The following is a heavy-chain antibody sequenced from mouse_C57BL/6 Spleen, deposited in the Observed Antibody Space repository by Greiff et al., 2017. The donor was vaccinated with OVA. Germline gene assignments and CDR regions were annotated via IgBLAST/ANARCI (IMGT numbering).Heavy chain of an antibody. Sequence: QVQLQQSGAELVKPGASVKISCKASGYAFSSYWMNWVKQRPGKGLEWIGQIYPGDGDTNYNGKFKGKATLTADKSSSTAYMQLSSLTSEDSAVYFCARQLIYYGSSLYYFDYWGQGTTLTVSS. D-gene: IGHD1-1*01. V-gene: IGHV1-80*01. CDR3: ARQLIYYGSSLYYFDY. J-gene: IGHJ2*01. CDR1: GYAFSSYW. CDR2: IYPGDGDT.